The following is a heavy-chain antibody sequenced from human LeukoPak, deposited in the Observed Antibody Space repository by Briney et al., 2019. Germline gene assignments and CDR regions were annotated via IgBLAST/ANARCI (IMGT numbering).Heavy chain of an antibody. CDR2: ISGDHAT. V-gene: IGHV3-69-1*01. CDR1: GFIFGHYA. Sequence: PGGSLRLSCAASGFIFGHYAMSWVRQAPGKGLEWVAAISGDHATYDSDSLRGRFTISRDNAKNSLYLQMNSLRAEDTAVYYCARDLYGQIAAAGMVYWGQGTLVTVSS. CDR3: ARDLYGQIAAAGMVY. J-gene: IGHJ4*02. D-gene: IGHD6-13*01.